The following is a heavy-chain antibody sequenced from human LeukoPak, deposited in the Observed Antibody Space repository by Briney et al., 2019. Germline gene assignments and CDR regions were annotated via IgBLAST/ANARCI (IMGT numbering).Heavy chain of an antibody. Sequence: ASEKVSCQASGYSSTDYYIYWVRQAPRQGLEGMGWIKPNSGNTNYVQKLEGRVTMTRDTSISTAYMEPSSLRSDDTAVYYCATKKYSGSFYAFWGQGTLVSVSS. D-gene: IGHD1-26*01. CDR3: ATKKYSGSFYAF. CDR1: GYSSTDYY. V-gene: IGHV1-2*02. J-gene: IGHJ4*02. CDR2: IKPNSGNT.